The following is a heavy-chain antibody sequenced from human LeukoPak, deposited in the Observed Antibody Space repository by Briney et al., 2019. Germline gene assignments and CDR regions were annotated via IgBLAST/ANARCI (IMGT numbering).Heavy chain of an antibody. CDR3: ARGRSISGPFDY. CDR2: INHSGST. V-gene: IGHV4-34*01. D-gene: IGHD3-3*01. J-gene: IGHJ4*02. CDR1: GGSFSGYY. Sequence: SETLSLTCAVYGGSFSGYYWSWILQPPGKGLEWIGEINHSGSTNYNPSLKSRVTISVDTSKNQFSLKLSSVTAADTAVYYCARGRSISGPFDYWGQGTLVTVSS.